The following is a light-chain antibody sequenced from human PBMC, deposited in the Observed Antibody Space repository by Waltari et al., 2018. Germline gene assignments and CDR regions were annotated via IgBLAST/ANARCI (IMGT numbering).Light chain of an antibody. J-gene: IGKJ1*01. Sequence: DIVMTQTPLSLSVIPGQPASISCNSSQGRLHNDGKTYSYWYLQRPGQSPQLLIYEVSRRFSGVPDRFSGSGSGTDFTLKISRVEADDVTVYYCQQYYTHPPRTFGQGTKVQVK. CDR1: QGRLHNDGKTY. CDR3: QQYYTHPPRT. CDR2: EVS. V-gene: IGKV2-29*02.